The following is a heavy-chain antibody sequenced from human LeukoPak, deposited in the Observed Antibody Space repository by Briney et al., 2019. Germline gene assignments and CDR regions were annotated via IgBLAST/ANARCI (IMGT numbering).Heavy chain of an antibody. CDR3: AKDPEYYDSSGYYSENDY. J-gene: IGHJ4*02. V-gene: IGHV3-23*01. CDR2: VSGSGGST. CDR1: GFTFSSYD. D-gene: IGHD3-22*01. Sequence: GGSLRLSCAASGFTFSSYDMSWVRQAPGKGLEWVSAVSGSGGSTYYADSVNGRFTISRDNSKNTLYLQMNSLRAEDTAVYYCAKDPEYYDSSGYYSENDYWGQGALVTVSS.